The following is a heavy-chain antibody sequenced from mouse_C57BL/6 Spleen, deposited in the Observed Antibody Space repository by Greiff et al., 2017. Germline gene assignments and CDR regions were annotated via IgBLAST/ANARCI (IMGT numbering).Heavy chain of an antibody. V-gene: IGHV1-82*01. Sequence: QVQLQQSGPELVKPGASVKISCKASGYAFSSSWMNWVKQRPGKGLEWIGRIYPGDGDTNYNGKFKGKATLTADKSSSTAYMQLSSLTSEDSAVYFCASRRGGSYWYFDVWGTGTTVTVSS. D-gene: IGHD1-1*02. CDR1: GYAFSSSW. CDR2: IYPGDGDT. CDR3: ASRRGGSYWYFDV. J-gene: IGHJ1*03.